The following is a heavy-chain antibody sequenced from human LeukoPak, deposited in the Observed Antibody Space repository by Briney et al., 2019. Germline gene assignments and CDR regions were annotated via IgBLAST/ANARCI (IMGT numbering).Heavy chain of an antibody. V-gene: IGHV4-59*01. D-gene: IGHD5-18*01. CDR1: GGSISSYY. J-gene: IGHJ4*02. Sequence: SETLSLTCTVSGGSISSYYWSWIRQPPGKGLEWIGYIYYSGSTNYNPSLKSRVTISVDTSKNQFSLKLGSVTAADTAVYYCARARRGYSYGNFDYWGQGTLVTVSS. CDR2: IYYSGST. CDR3: ARARRGYSYGNFDY.